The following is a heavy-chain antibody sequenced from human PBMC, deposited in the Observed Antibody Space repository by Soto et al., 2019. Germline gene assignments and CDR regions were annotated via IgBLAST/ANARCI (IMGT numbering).Heavy chain of an antibody. CDR3: AKEDSYYDSSGYYLEYFHH. CDR2: ISGSGGST. D-gene: IGHD3-22*01. V-gene: IGHV3-23*01. CDR1: GFTFSSYA. Sequence: PGGSLRLSCAVSGFTFSSYAMTWVRQAPGKGLEWVSIISGSGGSTYYADSVKGRFTISRDNSKNTLYLQMNSLRADDTAVYYCAKEDSYYDSSGYYLEYFHHWGQGALVTVS. J-gene: IGHJ1*01.